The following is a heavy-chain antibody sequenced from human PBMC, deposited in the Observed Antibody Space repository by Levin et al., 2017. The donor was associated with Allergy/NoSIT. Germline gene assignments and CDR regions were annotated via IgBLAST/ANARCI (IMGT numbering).Heavy chain of an antibody. J-gene: IGHJ4*02. D-gene: IGHD3-16*02. Sequence: GESLKISCAASGFTFSSYWMSWVRQAPGKGLEWVANIKQDGSEKYYVDSVKGRFTISRDNAKNSLYLQMNSLRAEDTAVYYCARAMITFGGVIVFDYWGQGTLVTVSS. CDR3: ARAMITFGGVIVFDY. CDR1: GFTFSSYW. CDR2: IKQDGSEK. V-gene: IGHV3-7*01.